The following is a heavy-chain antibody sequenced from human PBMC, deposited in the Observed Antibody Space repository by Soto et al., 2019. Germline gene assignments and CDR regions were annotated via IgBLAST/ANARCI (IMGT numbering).Heavy chain of an antibody. CDR2: LSNTGRRT. Sequence: EVQVLESGGGLVQPGGSLRLSCVVSVFPFGANAMSWVRQAPGKGLEWVSGLSNTGRRTSYADSVKGRFNISRDNSENTVYLQMNSLRVEDTAVYYCASTGEAPEVDGSGRGDAFDIWGPGTKVTVSA. V-gene: IGHV3-23*01. D-gene: IGHD1-26*01. J-gene: IGHJ3*02. CDR1: VFPFGANA. CDR3: ASTGEAPEVDGSGRGDAFDI.